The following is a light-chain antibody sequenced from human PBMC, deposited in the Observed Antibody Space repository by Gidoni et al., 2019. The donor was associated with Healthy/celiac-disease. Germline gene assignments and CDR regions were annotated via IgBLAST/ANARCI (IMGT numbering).Light chain of an antibody. Sequence: DIVMTQSPDSLAVYLGERATINCKSSQSVLYSSNNKNYLAWYQQKPGQPPKLLIYWASTRASGVPDRFSGRGSGTDFTLTISSLQAEDVAVYYCQQYYSTPYTFGQGTRLEIK. J-gene: IGKJ2*01. CDR2: WAS. V-gene: IGKV4-1*01. CDR3: QQYYSTPYT. CDR1: QSVLYSSNNKNY.